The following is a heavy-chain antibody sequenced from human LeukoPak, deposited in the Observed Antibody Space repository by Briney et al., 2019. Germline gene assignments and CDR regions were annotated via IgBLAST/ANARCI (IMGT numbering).Heavy chain of an antibody. CDR3: ARAGTKSCSSTSCLYYFDY. Sequence: SQTLSLTCTVSGGSIISNRHYWSWIRQPAGKGLEWIGHIYSSGNTKYNPSLKSRLTMSIDSSKNQFSLILTSVTAADTAVYYCARAGTKSCSSTSCLYYFDYWGQGTLVTVSS. V-gene: IGHV4-61*09. CDR2: IYSSGNT. D-gene: IGHD2-2*01. CDR1: GGSIISNRHY. J-gene: IGHJ4*02.